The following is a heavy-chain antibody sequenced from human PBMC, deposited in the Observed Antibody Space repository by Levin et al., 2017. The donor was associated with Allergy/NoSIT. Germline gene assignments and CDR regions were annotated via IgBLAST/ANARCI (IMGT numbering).Heavy chain of an antibody. CDR3: AKDSSGYLLYYGMDV. Sequence: PGGSLRLSCAASGFTFSSYGMHWVRQAPGKGLEWVAVISYDGSNKYYADSVKGRFTISRDNSKNTLYLQMNSLRAEDTAVYYCAKDSSGYLLYYGMDVWGQGTTVTVSS. CDR1: GFTFSSYG. J-gene: IGHJ6*02. CDR2: ISYDGSNK. V-gene: IGHV3-30*18. D-gene: IGHD3-22*01.